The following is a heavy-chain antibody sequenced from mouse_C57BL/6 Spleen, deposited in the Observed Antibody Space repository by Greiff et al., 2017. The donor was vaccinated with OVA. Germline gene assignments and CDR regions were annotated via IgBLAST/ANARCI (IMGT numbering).Heavy chain of an antibody. CDR3: ARHDGYFDY. CDR2: ISNGGGST. J-gene: IGHJ2*01. V-gene: IGHV5-12*01. CDR1: RFTFSDYY. Sequence: EVQLVESGGGLVQPGGSLKLSCAASRFTFSDYYMYWVRQTPEKRLEWVAYISNGGGSTYYPDTVKGRFTISRDNAKNTLYLQMSRLKSEDTAMYYCARHDGYFDYWGQGTTLTVSS.